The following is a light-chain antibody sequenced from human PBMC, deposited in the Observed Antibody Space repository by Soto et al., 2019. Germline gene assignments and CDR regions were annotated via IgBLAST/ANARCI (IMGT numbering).Light chain of an antibody. CDR3: GSHAGNSNLV. Sequence: QSVLTQPPSASGSPGQSVTISCTGTSTDVGAYNYVSWYQQHPGKAPKLVIYEVTKRPSGVPDRFSGSKSGNTASLTVSGLQAEDEADYYCGSHAGNSNLVFGGGTQLTV. V-gene: IGLV2-8*01. CDR2: EVT. CDR1: STDVGAYNY. J-gene: IGLJ3*02.